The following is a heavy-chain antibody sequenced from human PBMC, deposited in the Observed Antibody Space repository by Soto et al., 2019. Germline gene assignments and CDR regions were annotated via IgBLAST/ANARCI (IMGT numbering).Heavy chain of an antibody. CDR3: ARVGLYGSGSYWSSHYFDY. J-gene: IGHJ4*02. V-gene: IGHV1-18*04. CDR2: ISAYNGNT. D-gene: IGHD3-10*01. Sequence: QVQLVQSGAEVKKPGASVKVSCKASGYTFTSYGISWVRQAPGQGLEWMGWISAYNGNTNYAQKLQGRVTMTTDTTTSTAYMQLRSLRSDDTAVYYCARVGLYGSGSYWSSHYFDYWGQGTLVTVSS. CDR1: GYTFTSYG.